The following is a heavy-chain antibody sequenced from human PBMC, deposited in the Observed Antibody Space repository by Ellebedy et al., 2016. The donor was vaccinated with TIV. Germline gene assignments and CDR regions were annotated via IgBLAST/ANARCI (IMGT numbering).Heavy chain of an antibody. J-gene: IGHJ1*01. CDR2: IKSETEGGTT. CDR1: GFSFNNGW. D-gene: IGHD5-12*01. CDR3: STYTVGDDS. Sequence: PGGSLRLSCSSSGFSFNNGWMNWVRQTPGKSLEWVGRIKSETEGGTTDYAAPVKGRFTISRDDLQNILYLEMNNLTIADTGVYYCSTYTVGDDSWGQGTLVTVSS. V-gene: IGHV3-15*01.